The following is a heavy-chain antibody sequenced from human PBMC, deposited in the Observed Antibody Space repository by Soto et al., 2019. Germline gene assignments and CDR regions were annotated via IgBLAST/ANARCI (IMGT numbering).Heavy chain of an antibody. CDR2: IKADERTT. V-gene: IGHV3-74*01. CDR3: ARGLYRDYGQDY. CDR1: GFTFTDYW. Sequence: EVQLVESGGGLIQPGGSLRLSCAASGFTFTDYWMHWARQAPGKGLVWVSRIKADERTTSYADSVKGRFTIFRDNAKNTLYLQMISLTAEDTAVYYCARGLYRDYGQDYWGRGTLVTVSS. J-gene: IGHJ4*02. D-gene: IGHD4-17*01.